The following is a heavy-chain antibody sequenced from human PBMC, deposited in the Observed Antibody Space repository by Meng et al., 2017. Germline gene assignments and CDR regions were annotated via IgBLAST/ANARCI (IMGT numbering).Heavy chain of an antibody. CDR3: ARGAVVVVAATLFDY. D-gene: IGHD2-15*01. CDR2: INHSGST. J-gene: IGHJ4*02. CDR1: GGSFSGYY. Sequence: SETLSLTCAVYGGSFSGYYWSWIRQPPGKGLEWIGEINHSGSTNYNPSLKSRVTISVDTSKNQFSLKLSSVTAADTAVYYGARGAVVVVAATLFDYWGQGTLVTVSS. V-gene: IGHV4-34*01.